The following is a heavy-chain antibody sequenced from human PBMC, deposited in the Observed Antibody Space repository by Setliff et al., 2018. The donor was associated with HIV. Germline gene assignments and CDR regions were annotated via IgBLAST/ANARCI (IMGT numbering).Heavy chain of an antibody. CDR3: ARTPRNYYDIRGYPS. Sequence: PSETLSLTCNVSGDSISSSSYYWGWVRQSPGKGLEWIGNIYFSGSTYFNPSLKDRVTMSVDTSKNQFSLRMSSVTAADTAVYYCARTPRNYYDIRGYPSWGQGTLVTVSS. D-gene: IGHD3-22*01. CDR1: GDSISSSSYY. V-gene: IGHV4-39*01. J-gene: IGHJ4*02. CDR2: IYFSGST.